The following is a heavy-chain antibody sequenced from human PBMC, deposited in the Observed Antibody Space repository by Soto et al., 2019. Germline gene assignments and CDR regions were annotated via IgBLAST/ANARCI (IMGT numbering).Heavy chain of an antibody. V-gene: IGHV3-30-3*01. Sequence: QVQLVESGGGVVQPGKSLRLSCAASGFTTPSGFTFSYYAMHWVRQAPGKGLEWVAVISYDGTNKNYADSVKGRFTISRDNSQNTVSLEMNSLGVDDKAVYYCARGTAGELLDYWGQGTLVTVSS. CDR1: GFTTPSGFTFSYYA. D-gene: IGHD3-10*01. CDR3: ARGTAGELLDY. CDR2: ISYDGTNK. J-gene: IGHJ4*02.